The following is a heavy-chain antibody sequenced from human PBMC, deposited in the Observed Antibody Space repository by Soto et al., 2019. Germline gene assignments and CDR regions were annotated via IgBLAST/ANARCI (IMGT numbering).Heavy chain of an antibody. Sequence: SETLSLTCNVSGGSLYTYYWNWIRQSPGKGLAWIGYISDGGSTNYNPSLRSRVTISEGTSKNQFALKLLSVTTADKAVYFCAAGEASSRNLAPYYLDFWGQGTLVTVSS. J-gene: IGHJ4*02. CDR1: GGSLYTYY. V-gene: IGHV4-59*01. CDR2: ISDGGST. CDR3: AAGEASSRNLAPYYLDF. D-gene: IGHD6-13*01.